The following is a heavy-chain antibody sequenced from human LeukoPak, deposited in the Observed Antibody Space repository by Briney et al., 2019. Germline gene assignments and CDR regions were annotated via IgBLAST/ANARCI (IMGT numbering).Heavy chain of an antibody. CDR3: ARGVVVVAATQLPFYYFDY. D-gene: IGHD2-15*01. CDR1: GFTFSSYG. Sequence: GGSLRLSCAASGFTFSSYGMHWVRQAPGKGLEWGAVIWYDGSNKYYADSVKGRFTISRDNSKNTLYLQMNSLRAEDTAVYYCARGVVVVAATQLPFYYFDYWGQGTLVTVSS. V-gene: IGHV3-33*01. CDR2: IWYDGSNK. J-gene: IGHJ4*02.